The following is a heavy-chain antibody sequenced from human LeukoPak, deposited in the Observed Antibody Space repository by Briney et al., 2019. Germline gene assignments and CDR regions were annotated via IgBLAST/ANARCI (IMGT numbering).Heavy chain of an antibody. CDR1: EFSVGSNY. V-gene: IGHV3-66*01. D-gene: IGHD2-21*02. CDR3: ARDPEYCGGDCYDAFDI. Sequence: AGGSLRLSCAASEFSVGSNYMTWVRQAPGKGLEWVSLIYSGGSTYYADSVKGRFTISRDNSKNTLYLQMNSLRAEDTAVYYCARDPEYCGGDCYDAFDIWGQGTMVTVSS. CDR2: IYSGGST. J-gene: IGHJ3*02.